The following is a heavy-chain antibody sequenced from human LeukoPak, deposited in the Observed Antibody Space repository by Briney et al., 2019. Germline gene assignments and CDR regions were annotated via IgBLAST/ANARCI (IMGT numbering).Heavy chain of an antibody. D-gene: IGHD2-8*02. J-gene: IGHJ4*02. V-gene: IGHV3-7*01. CDR3: TRDTDGRLDY. CDR1: GFTFYNSW. CDR2: IKQDGSTK. Sequence: PGGSLRLSCAASGFTFYNSWMAWVLQAPGKGLEWVANIKQDGSTKHYADSLKGRFTISRDNPKNSLYLQMNNLRVDDTAVYYCTRDTDGRLDYCGQGILVTVAS.